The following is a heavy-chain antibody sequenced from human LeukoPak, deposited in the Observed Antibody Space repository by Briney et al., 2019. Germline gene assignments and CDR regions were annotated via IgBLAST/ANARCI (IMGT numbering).Heavy chain of an antibody. CDR3: ARDRDNGMDV. CDR2: MSNSGSYI. D-gene: IGHD2-15*01. CDR1: GFTFSTYW. J-gene: IGHJ6*04. Sequence: PGGSVRLSCAASGFTFSTYWMSWVRQAPGKGLEWVSSMSNSGSYIYYAESVQGRFTISRDNAKNSLFLQMNSLRDEDTAVYYCARDRDNGMDVWGKGTTVTVSS. V-gene: IGHV3-21*01.